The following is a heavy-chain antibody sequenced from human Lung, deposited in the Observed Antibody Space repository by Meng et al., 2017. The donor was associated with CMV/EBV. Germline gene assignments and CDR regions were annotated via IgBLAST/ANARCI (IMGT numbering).Heavy chain of an antibody. V-gene: IGHV1-18*01. CDR2: VGGCDGDT. J-gene: IGHJ3*02. Sequence: SXXVSXKASGYTFSRYGISYVRQAPGQGLQWLGWVGGCDGDTNYAPEFRGRATMTTDTSTNTVYMELRSLTSDDTAVYYCARDWECLDRSDVFDIWGQGKXVTVAS. CDR3: ARDWECLDRSDVFDI. CDR1: GYTFSRYG. D-gene: IGHD3-9*01.